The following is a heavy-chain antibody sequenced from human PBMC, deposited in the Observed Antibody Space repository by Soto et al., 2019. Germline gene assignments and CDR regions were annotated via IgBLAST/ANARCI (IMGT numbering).Heavy chain of an antibody. CDR1: GFTFSSYG. CDR3: AKEITPRTSNGWPFDY. Sequence: QVQLVESGGGVVQPGRSLRLSCAASGFTFSSYGMHWVRQAPGKGLEWVAVISFDGRLTFHADSVKGRFTISRDNSKNTLYLQMNSLIIEDTAVYYCAKEITPRTSNGWPFDYWGQGALVTVSS. D-gene: IGHD6-19*01. CDR2: ISFDGRLT. J-gene: IGHJ4*02. V-gene: IGHV3-30*18.